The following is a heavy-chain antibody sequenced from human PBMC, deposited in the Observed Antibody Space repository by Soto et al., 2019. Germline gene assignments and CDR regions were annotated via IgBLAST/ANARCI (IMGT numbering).Heavy chain of an antibody. Sequence: QMQLEESGGGVAQPGRSLRLSCAASGFSFNNYVMHWVRQAPGKGLEWVAGILHDGSSQHYAGSVKGRFTISRDNSRSTLNLEMNSLTDEDTAVYHCATEDDSSGHAGTVHLWGQGTLVTVSS. J-gene: IGHJ1*01. CDR2: ILHDGSSQ. V-gene: IGHV3-30-3*01. CDR1: GFSFNNYV. D-gene: IGHD3-22*01. CDR3: ATEDDSSGHAGTVHL.